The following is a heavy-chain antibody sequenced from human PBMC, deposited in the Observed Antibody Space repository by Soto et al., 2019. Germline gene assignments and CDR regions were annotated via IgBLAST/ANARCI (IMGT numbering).Heavy chain of an antibody. CDR1: GYTFSSHG. Sequence: QVQLLQSAAEVRKPGASVKVSCTASGYTFSSHGITWVRQAPGQGLEWMGWISTYNGNTNYAQKVQGRVTMTIDKSTSTAYMELRSLTSDDTAMYYCAACSGPSCHRGREWFDPWGLGTLVTVSA. J-gene: IGHJ5*02. CDR3: AACSGPSCHRGREWFDP. D-gene: IGHD2-2*01. CDR2: ISTYNGNT. V-gene: IGHV1-18*04.